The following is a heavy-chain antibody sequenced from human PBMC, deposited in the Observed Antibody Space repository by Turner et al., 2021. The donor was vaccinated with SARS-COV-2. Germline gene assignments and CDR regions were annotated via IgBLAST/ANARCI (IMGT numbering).Heavy chain of an antibody. V-gene: IGHV1-18*01. CDR3: ARAYGAGSYGNYYGMDV. Sequence: QAQLVQSGAEVKKPGASLKVSCKASGYTFTSYGISWVRQAPGQGLEWNGWISAYNGYPKYEQKIQDRVTMTTDTSTSTAYMELRSLRSDDTAVYYCARAYGAGSYGNYYGMDVWGQGTTVTVSS. J-gene: IGHJ6*02. CDR1: GYTFTSYG. CDR2: ISAYNGYP. D-gene: IGHD3-10*01.